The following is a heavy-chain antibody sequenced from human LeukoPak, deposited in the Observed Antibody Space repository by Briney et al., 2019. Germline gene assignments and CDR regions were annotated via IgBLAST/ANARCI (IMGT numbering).Heavy chain of an antibody. Sequence: VASVKVSCKAFGYTFTTFGISWVRQAPGQRLEWLGWISGHNGDTNYAQKVPGRVTMTTDTSTTTAYMELRSLRSDDTAVYYCARHRMGPDYGDYDGGGSFDYWGQGTLVTVSS. J-gene: IGHJ4*02. CDR1: GYTFTTFG. V-gene: IGHV1-18*01. CDR3: ARHRMGPDYGDYDGGGSFDY. D-gene: IGHD4-17*01. CDR2: ISGHNGDT.